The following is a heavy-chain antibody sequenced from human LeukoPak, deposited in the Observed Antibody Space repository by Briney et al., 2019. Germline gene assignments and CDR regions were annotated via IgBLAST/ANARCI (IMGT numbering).Heavy chain of an antibody. CDR3: ARDRIAAAAYFDY. V-gene: IGHV3-33*01. J-gene: IGHJ4*02. Sequence: GGSLRLSCAASGFTFSSYGMHWVRQAPGKGLEWVAVIWYDGSNKYYADSVKGRFTISRDNSKNTLYLQMNSLRVEDTAVYYCARDRIAAAAYFDYWGQGTLVTVSP. CDR2: IWYDGSNK. D-gene: IGHD6-13*01. CDR1: GFTFSSYG.